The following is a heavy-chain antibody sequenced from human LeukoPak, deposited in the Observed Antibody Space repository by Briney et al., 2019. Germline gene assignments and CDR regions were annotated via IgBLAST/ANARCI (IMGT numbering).Heavy chain of an antibody. V-gene: IGHV3-21*01. CDR3: ARDLAWGAY. D-gene: IGHD4/OR15-4a*01. CDR2: ITSSSSSI. CDR1: GFTSSIYT. Sequence: PGGSLRLSCVASGFTSSIYTMSWVRQAPGKGLEWVSSITSSSSSIYSADSVKGRLTISRDNAKNSLYLEMNSLRDEDTAVYYCARDLAWGAYWGQGTLVTVSS. J-gene: IGHJ4*02.